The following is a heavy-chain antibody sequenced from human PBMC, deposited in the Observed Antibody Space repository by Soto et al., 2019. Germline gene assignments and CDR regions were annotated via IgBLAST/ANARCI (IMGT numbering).Heavy chain of an antibody. D-gene: IGHD5-12*01. CDR3: ARRDGYKIDY. J-gene: IGHJ4*02. CDR2: IYPGDSAI. CDR1: GYSFPNYW. V-gene: IGHV5-51*01. Sequence: GESLKISCKVSGYSFPNYWIGWVRQMPGKGLEWMGIIYPGDSAIRYSPCFQGQVTISADKSNSTAYLQWRSLKAADTAMYYCARRDGYKIDYWGQGTLVTVSS.